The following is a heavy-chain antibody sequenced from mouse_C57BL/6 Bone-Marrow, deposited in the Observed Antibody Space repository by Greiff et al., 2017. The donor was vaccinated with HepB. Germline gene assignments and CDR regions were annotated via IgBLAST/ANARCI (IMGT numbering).Heavy chain of an antibody. CDR3: ARWGYYYGSSYGYAMDY. V-gene: IGHV3-8*01. CDR2: ISYSGST. D-gene: IGHD1-1*01. Sequence: VQLKESGPGLAKPSQTLSLTCSVTGYSITSDYWNWIRQFPGNKLEYMGYISYSGSTYYNPSLKSRISITRDTSKNQYYLQLNSVTTEDTATYYCARWGYYYGSSYGYAMDYWGQGTAVTVSS. J-gene: IGHJ4*01. CDR1: GYSITSDY.